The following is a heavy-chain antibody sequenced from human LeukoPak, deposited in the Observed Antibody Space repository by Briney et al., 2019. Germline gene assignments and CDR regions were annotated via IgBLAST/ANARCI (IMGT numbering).Heavy chain of an antibody. CDR2: IYHSGNT. V-gene: IGHV4-34*01. D-gene: IGHD5-18*01. Sequence: KPSDTLSLTCAVYGGSLSGYYGSWIRQPPGEGLEWIGYIYHSGNTYYNPSLKSRVTISVDKSKIQFSLRVISVTAADTAVYFCARRYSYGFYYFDYWGQGTLVVVSS. J-gene: IGHJ4*02. CDR3: ARRYSYGFYYFDY. CDR1: GGSLSGYY.